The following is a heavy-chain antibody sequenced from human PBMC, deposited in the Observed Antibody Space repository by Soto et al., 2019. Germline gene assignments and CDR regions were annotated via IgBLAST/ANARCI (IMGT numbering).Heavy chain of an antibody. CDR2: IYYSGST. CDR3: ARVDYYGSGQELA. V-gene: IGHV4-31*03. J-gene: IGHJ5*02. D-gene: IGHD3-10*01. CDR1: GGSISSGGYY. Sequence: QVQLQESGPGLVKPSQTLSLTCTVSGGSISSGGYYWSWIRQHPGKGLEWIGYIYYSGSTYYNPSLKSRVXXAXDXXKNQFSLKLSSVTAADTAVYYCARVDYYGSGQELAWRQGTLVTVSS.